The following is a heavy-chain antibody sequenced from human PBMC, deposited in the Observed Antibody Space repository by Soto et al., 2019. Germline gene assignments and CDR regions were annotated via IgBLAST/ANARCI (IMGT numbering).Heavy chain of an antibody. J-gene: IGHJ3*02. V-gene: IGHV3-9*01. D-gene: IGHD3-10*01. Sequence: GGSLILSCAASGFTFDDYAMHWVRQAPGKGLEWVSGISWNSGSIGYADSVKGRFTISRDNAKNSLYLQMNSLRAEDTALYYCAKDMVRGVIITGDAFDIWGQGTMVTVSS. CDR2: ISWNSGSI. CDR3: AKDMVRGVIITGDAFDI. CDR1: GFTFDDYA.